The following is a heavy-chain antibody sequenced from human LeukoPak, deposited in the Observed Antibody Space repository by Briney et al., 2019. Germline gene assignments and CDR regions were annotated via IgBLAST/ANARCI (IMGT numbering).Heavy chain of an antibody. CDR2: IYSGGST. Sequence: GGSLRLSCAASGFTVSSNYMSWVRQASGKGLEWVSVIYSGGSTYYADSVKGRFTISRDNSKNTLYLQMNSLRAEDTAVYYCARPLGSKGFDYWGQGTLVTVSP. J-gene: IGHJ4*02. CDR1: GFTVSSNY. D-gene: IGHD3-10*01. CDR3: ARPLGSKGFDY. V-gene: IGHV3-66*04.